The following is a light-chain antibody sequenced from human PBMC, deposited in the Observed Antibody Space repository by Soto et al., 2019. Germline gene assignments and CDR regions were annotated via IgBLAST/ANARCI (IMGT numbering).Light chain of an antibody. CDR1: NSNFAGYIR. CDR3: CSSPGDFTWV. CDR2: NVN. J-gene: IGLJ3*02. Sequence: QSALTQPRSVSGSPGQSVTISCTGTNSNFAGYIRVSWFQQHPGKAPKLLTYNVNERPSGVPDRASGSKSGNTASLTISGLQADDEADYYCCSSPGDFTWVFGGGTKLTVL. V-gene: IGLV2-11*01.